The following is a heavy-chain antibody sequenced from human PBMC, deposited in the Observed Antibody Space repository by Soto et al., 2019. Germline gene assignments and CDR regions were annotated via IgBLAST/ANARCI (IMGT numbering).Heavy chain of an antibody. CDR2: ISGSGGST. CDR3: ERAQYCTNGVCFPRSYYYGMDV. D-gene: IGHD2-8*01. CDR1: GFTFSSYA. V-gene: IGHV3-23*01. Sequence: EVQLLESGGGLVQPGGSLRLSCAASGFTFSSYAMSWVRQAPGKGLEWVSAISGSGGSTYYADSVKGRFTISRDNSKTTLYLQMNSLRAEDKAVYYCERAQYCTNGVCFPRSYYYGMDVWGQGTTVTVSS. J-gene: IGHJ6*02.